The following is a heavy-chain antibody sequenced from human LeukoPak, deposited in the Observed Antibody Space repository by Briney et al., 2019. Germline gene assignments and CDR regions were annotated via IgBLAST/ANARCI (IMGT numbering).Heavy chain of an antibody. CDR1: GYTFTSYG. CDR2: ISAYNGNT. V-gene: IGHV1-18*01. CDR3: AGSELKQHTRVGIPRPRGNWFDP. Sequence: GASVKVSCKASGYTFTSYGISWVRQAPGQGLEWMGWISAYNGNTNYAQKLQGRVTMTTDTSTSTAYMELSSLRSEDTAVYYCAGSELKQHTRVGIPRPRGNWFDPWGQGTLVTVSS. J-gene: IGHJ5*02. D-gene: IGHD6-13*01.